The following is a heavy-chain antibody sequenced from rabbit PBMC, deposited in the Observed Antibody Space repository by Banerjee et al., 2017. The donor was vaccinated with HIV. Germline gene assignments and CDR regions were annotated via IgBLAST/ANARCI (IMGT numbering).Heavy chain of an antibody. CDR2: IVTSDSVRS. J-gene: IGHJ6*01. V-gene: IGHV1S40*01. Sequence: QSLEESGGDLVKPGASLTLTCKASGIDFSNNDWMSWVRQAPGKGLEWIALIVTSDSVRSYYASWAKGRFTVSKTSSTTVTLQMTSLTVADTATYFCARDTGTSFSTYGMDLWGQGTLVTVS. CDR3: ARDTGTSFSTYGMDL. CDR1: GIDFSNNDW. D-gene: IGHD8-1*01.